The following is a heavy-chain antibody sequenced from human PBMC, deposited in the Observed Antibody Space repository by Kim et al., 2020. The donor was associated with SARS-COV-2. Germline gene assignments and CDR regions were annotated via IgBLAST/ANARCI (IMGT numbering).Heavy chain of an antibody. V-gene: IGHV3-30*04. J-gene: IGHJ6*02. CDR3: ANDYGDYFRNYNYAMDV. CDR2: VSTDGSYK. Sequence: GGSLRLSCAASGFIFSYSPMHWVRQAPGKGLEWVALVSTDGSYKFYADSVKGRFTISRDNSKDTLYLQMNSLRPEDTAVYYCANDYGDYFRNYNYAMDVWGQGTTVTVSS. CDR1: GFIFSYSP. D-gene: IGHD4-17*01.